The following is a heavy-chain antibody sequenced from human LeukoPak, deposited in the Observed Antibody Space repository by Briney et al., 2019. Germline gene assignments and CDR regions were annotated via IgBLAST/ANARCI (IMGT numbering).Heavy chain of an antibody. CDR2: ISTSGTTI. V-gene: IGHV3-11*01. CDR1: GFTFSDYY. Sequence: GGSLRLSCAASGFTFSDYYMSWIRQPPGKGPEWVSYISTSGTTIYYADSVKGRFTISRDNAKNSLYLQMNSLRAEDTAVYYCAKDQEGYYYDSSGYFPFYFDYWGQGTLVTVSS. CDR3: AKDQEGYYYDSSGYFPFYFDY. J-gene: IGHJ4*02. D-gene: IGHD3-22*01.